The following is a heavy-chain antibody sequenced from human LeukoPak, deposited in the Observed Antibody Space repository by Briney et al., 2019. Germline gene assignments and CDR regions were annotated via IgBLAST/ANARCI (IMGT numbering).Heavy chain of an antibody. D-gene: IGHD2-21*02. CDR1: RFSCSNYL. J-gene: IGHJ4*02. V-gene: IGHV3-7*01. CDR2: IKEDGDER. Sequence: PAGSLPLACLASRFSCSNYLMSWVRPPPGKELEWVANIKEDGDERHYVGYVRGRFTICRDNGKNALYLQKNRLRMEDTDVYYCVRDPRRACISVSDSERGEGGRGQGTLVTVSS. CDR3: VRDPRRACISVSDSERGEGG.